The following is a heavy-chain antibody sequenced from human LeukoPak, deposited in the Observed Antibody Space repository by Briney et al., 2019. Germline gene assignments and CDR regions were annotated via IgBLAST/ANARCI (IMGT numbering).Heavy chain of an antibody. Sequence: GESLKISCKGSGYTFTTYWIGWVRQMPGKGLEWMGIIYPGDSDTRYSPSFQGQVTISADKSISTAYLQWSSLKASDTAMYYCARHLGYSIAGFDPWGQGTLVTVSS. CDR2: IYPGDSDT. CDR1: GYTFTTYW. D-gene: IGHD6-13*01. V-gene: IGHV5-51*01. J-gene: IGHJ5*02. CDR3: ARHLGYSIAGFDP.